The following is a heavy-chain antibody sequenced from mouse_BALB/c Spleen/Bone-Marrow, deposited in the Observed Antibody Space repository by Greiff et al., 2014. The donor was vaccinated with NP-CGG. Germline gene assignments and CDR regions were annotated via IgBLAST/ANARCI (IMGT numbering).Heavy chain of an antibody. CDR2: VNPYNGGI. V-gene: IGHV1-18*01. CDR3: ARDYYGSSYGFAY. CDR1: GYSFTGYT. Sequence: VELQQSGPELVKPGASMKKSCKASGYSFTGYTMNWVKQSHGKSLEWIGLVNPYNGGISYNQKFRGKATLTVDKSSSTAYMELLSLTSEDSAVYYCARDYYGSSYGFAYWGQGTLVTVSA. J-gene: IGHJ3*01. D-gene: IGHD1-1*01.